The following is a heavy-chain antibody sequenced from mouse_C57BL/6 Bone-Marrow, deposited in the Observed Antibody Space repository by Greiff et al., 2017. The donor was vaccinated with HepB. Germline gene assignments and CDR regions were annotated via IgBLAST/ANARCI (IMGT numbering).Heavy chain of an antibody. CDR1: GYTFTDYY. CDR2: INPYNGGT. V-gene: IGHV1-19*01. CDR3: ARSGLRYSFYAMDY. Sequence: EVQLQQSGPVLVKPGASVKMSCKASGYTFTDYYMNWVKQSHGKSLEWIGVINPYNGGTSYNQKFKGKATLTVDKSSSTAYMELNSLTSEDSAVYYCARSGLRYSFYAMDYWGQGTSVTVSS. J-gene: IGHJ4*01. D-gene: IGHD1-1*01.